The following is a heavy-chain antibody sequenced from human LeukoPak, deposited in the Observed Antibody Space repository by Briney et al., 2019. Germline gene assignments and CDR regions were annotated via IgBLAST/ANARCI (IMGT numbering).Heavy chain of an antibody. CDR3: ARAPGYYGMDV. CDR2: INSDGSST. V-gene: IGHV3-74*01. CDR1: GFTFSSYW. J-gene: IGHJ6*02. Sequence: PGGSLRLSCAASGFTFSSYWMHWVRQAPGKGLVWVSRINSDGSSTSYADSVKGRFTISRDNAKNTPYLQMNSLRAEDTAVYYCARAPGYYGMDVWGQGTTVTVSS.